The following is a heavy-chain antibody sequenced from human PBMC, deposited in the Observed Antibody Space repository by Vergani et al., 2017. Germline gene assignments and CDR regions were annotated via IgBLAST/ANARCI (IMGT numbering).Heavy chain of an antibody. CDR2: IIPIFGTA. D-gene: IGHD1-26*01. J-gene: IGHJ5*02. V-gene: IGHV1-69*01. CDR1: GGTFSSYA. CDR3: AREDSVSYNWFDP. Sequence: QVQLVQSGAEVKQPGSSVKVSCKASGGTFSSYAISWVRQAPGQGLEWMGGIIPIFGTANYAQKFQGRVKINADESTSTAYMELSSLRSEDTDVYYRAREDSVSYNWFDPWGQGTLVTVSS.